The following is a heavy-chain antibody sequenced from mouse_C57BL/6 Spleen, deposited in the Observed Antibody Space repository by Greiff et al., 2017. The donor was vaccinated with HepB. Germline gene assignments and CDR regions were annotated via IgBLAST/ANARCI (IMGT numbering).Heavy chain of an antibody. V-gene: IGHV5-6*01. Sequence: DVQLVESVADLVKPGASLKLSCAASGFTFSSYGMSWVRQTPDQRLEWVATISSGGSDTYYPDSVKGRFTISRDNAKNTQYLQMSSLKSEDTAMYYSARWIDSNYRESAMDDWGKGTSVTVSS. D-gene: IGHD2-5*01. CDR2: ISSGGSDT. CDR1: GFTFSSYG. CDR3: ARWIDSNYRESAMDD. J-gene: IGHJ4*01.